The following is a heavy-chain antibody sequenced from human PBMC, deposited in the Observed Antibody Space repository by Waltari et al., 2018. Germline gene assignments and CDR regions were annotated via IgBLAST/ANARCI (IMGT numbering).Heavy chain of an antibody. CDR1: GFTFSSYA. CDR2: IPYDGSNK. Sequence: QVQLVESGGGVVQPGRSLRLSCAASGFTFSSYAMHWVRPAPGKGRVWVAVIPYDGSNKYYADSVKGRFTISRDNSKNTLYLQMNSLRAEDTAVYYCASGDYDFDYWGQGTLVTVSS. CDR3: ASGDYDFDY. J-gene: IGHJ4*02. D-gene: IGHD4-17*01. V-gene: IGHV3-30-3*01.